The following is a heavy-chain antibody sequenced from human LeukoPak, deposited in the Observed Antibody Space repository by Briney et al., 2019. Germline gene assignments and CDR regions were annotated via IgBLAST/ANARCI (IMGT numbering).Heavy chain of an antibody. J-gene: IGHJ5*02. Sequence: SETLSLTRTVSGGSISSSSYYWGWIRQPPGKGLEWIGSIYYSGGTYYNPSLRGRVTISVDTSKNQFSLKLSSVTAADTAVYYCARPAGVGAYKRWFDPWGQGTLVTVSS. CDR3: ARPAGVGAYKRWFDP. CDR1: GGSISSSSYY. CDR2: IYYSGGT. V-gene: IGHV4-39*01. D-gene: IGHD1-26*01.